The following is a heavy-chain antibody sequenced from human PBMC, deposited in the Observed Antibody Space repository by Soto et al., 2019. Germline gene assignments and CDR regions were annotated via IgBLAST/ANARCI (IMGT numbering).Heavy chain of an antibody. J-gene: IGHJ4*02. Sequence: QVQLVESGGGVVQPGRSLRLSCAASGFTFSSYGMHWVRQAPGKGLEWVAVISYDGSNKDYADSVKGRFTISRDNFKNKLYLQMNSLRAEDTAVYYCATTYYYDSSGCARVYWGQGTLVTVSS. CDR3: ATTYYYDSSGCARVY. CDR1: GFTFSSYG. V-gene: IGHV3-30*03. CDR2: ISYDGSNK. D-gene: IGHD3-22*01.